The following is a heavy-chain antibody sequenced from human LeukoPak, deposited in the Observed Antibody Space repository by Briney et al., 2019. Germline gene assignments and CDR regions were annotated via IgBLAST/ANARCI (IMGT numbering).Heavy chain of an antibody. CDR2: IHYSGST. V-gene: IGHV4-59*08. CDR1: GASISSHY. Sequence: SETLSLTCSVSGASISSHYWSWIRQPPEKGLEWIGYIHYSGSTNYNPSLKSRVTISVDTSKNQFSLKLSSVTAADTAVYYCARHRGSTQLDFDYWGQGTLVTVSS. D-gene: IGHD6-6*01. CDR3: ARHRGSTQLDFDY. J-gene: IGHJ4*02.